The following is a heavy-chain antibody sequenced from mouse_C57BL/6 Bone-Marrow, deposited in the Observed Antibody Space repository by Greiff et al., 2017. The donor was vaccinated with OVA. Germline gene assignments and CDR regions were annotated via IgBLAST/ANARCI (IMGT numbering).Heavy chain of an antibody. CDR3: AGVYDYDGGPWFAY. CDR1: GYAFTNYL. V-gene: IGHV1-54*01. CDR2: INPGSGGT. J-gene: IGHJ3*01. D-gene: IGHD2-4*01. Sequence: QVQLQQSGAELVRPGTSVKVSCKASGYAFTNYLIEWVKQRPGQGLEWIGVINPGSGGTNYNEKFKGKATLTADKSSSTAYMQLSSLTSEDSAVYFCAGVYDYDGGPWFAYWGQGTLVTVSA.